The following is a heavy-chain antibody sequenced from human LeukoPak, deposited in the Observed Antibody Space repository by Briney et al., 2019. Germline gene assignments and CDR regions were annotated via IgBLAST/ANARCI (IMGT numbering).Heavy chain of an antibody. Sequence: GASVKVSCKASGYAFTGYYMHWVRQAPGQGLEWMGWINPNSGGTNYAQKFQGRVTMTRDTSISTAYMELSRLRSDDTAVYYCARDRTRPFSIVGATAYWGQGTLVTVSS. J-gene: IGHJ4*02. V-gene: IGHV1-2*02. D-gene: IGHD1-26*01. CDR2: INPNSGGT. CDR3: ARDRTRPFSIVGATAY. CDR1: GYAFTGYY.